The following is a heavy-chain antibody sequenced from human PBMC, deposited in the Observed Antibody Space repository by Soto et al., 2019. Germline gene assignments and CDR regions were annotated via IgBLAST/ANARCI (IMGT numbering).Heavy chain of an antibody. D-gene: IGHD6-6*01. J-gene: IGHJ6*02. CDR2: INPSGGST. Sequence: ASVKVSCKASGYTFTSYCMHWVRQAPGQGLEWMGIINPSGGSTSYAQKFQGRVTMTRDTSTSTVYMEPSSLRSEDTAVYYCARETSSSSGYYYGMDVWGQGTTVTVSS. CDR3: ARETSSSSGYYYGMDV. CDR1: GYTFTSYC. V-gene: IGHV1-46*01.